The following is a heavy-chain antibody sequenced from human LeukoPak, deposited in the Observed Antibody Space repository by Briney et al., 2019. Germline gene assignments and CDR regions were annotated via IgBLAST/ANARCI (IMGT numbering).Heavy chain of an antibody. CDR2: IIPILGIA. J-gene: IGHJ5*02. Sequence: AASVKVSCKASGGTFSSYAISWVRQAPGQGLEWMGRIIPILGIANYAQKFQGRVTITADKSTSTAYMELSSLRSEDMAVYYCARDSACSGGSCHIQERYNWFDPWGQGTLVTVSS. CDR3: ARDSACSGGSCHIQERYNWFDP. D-gene: IGHD2-15*01. V-gene: IGHV1-69*04. CDR1: GGTFSSYA.